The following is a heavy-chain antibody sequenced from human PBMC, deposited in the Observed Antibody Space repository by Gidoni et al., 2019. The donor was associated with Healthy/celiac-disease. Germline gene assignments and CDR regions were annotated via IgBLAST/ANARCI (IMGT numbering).Heavy chain of an antibody. CDR2: IRSKANSYAT. J-gene: IGHJ6*02. CDR1: GFTFSGSA. CDR3: TPGITGTTDGMDV. D-gene: IGHD1-7*01. V-gene: IGHV3-73*02. Sequence: EVQLVESGGGLVQPGGSLKLSCAAYGFTFSGSAMHWVRQASGKGLEWVCRIRSKANSYATAYAASVKGRFTISRDDSKNTAYLQMNSLKTEDTAVYYCTPGITGTTDGMDVWGQGTTVTVSS.